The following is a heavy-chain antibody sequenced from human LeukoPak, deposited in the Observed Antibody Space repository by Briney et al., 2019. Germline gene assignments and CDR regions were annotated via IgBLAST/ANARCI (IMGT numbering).Heavy chain of an antibody. V-gene: IGHV4-38-2*02. CDR1: GYYISSGYY. CDR3: ARATTDGMDV. Sequence: SETLSLTCTVSGYYISSGYYWGWIRQPPGKGLEWIGSIYHSGSTYYNPSLKSRVTISVDTSKNQFSLKLSSVTAADTAVYYCARATTDGMDVWGQGTTVTVSS. J-gene: IGHJ6*02. D-gene: IGHD5-12*01. CDR2: IYHSGST.